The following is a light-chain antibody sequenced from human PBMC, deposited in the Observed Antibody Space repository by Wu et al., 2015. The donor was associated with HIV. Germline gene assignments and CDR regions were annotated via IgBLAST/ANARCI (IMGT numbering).Light chain of an antibody. Sequence: EIVLTQSPGTLSLSPGGSATLSCRASQSVSNNYLAWYQQKPGQAPRLLIYNASDRATGIPARFSGSGSGTDFTLTISSLEPEDFAVYYCQQRGNWPLFSFGPGTKVDIK. CDR2: NAS. V-gene: IGKV3D-20*02. J-gene: IGKJ3*01. CDR1: QSVSNNY. CDR3: QQRGNWPLFS.